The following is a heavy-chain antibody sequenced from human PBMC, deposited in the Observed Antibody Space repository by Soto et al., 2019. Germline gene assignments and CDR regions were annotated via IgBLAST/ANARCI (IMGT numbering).Heavy chain of an antibody. CDR2: IKQDGSEK. D-gene: IGHD6-6*01. J-gene: IGHJ5*02. CDR3: ARGSIAARQGQNWFDP. Sequence: EVQLVESGGGLVQPGGSLRLSCAASGFTFSSYWMSWVRQAPGKGLEWVANIKQDGSEKYYVDSVKGRFTISRDNAKNSLYLQMNSLRAEDTAVYYCARGSIAARQGQNWFDPWGQGTLVTVSS. V-gene: IGHV3-7*01. CDR1: GFTFSSYW.